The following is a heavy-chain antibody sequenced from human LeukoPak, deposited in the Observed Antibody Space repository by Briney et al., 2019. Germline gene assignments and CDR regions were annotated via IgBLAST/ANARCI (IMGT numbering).Heavy chain of an antibody. V-gene: IGHV4-61*02. D-gene: IGHD3-22*01. J-gene: IGHJ4*02. CDR1: GGSISSGSYY. CDR2: IYTSGST. CDR3: ARRRPNSRQYYYDSSGYYI. Sequence: SETLSLTCTVSGGSISSGSYYWSWIRQPAGKGLEWIGRIYTSGSTNYNPSLKSRVTISVDTSKNQFSLKLSSVTAADTAVYYCARRRPNSRQYYYDSSGYYIWGQGTLVTVSS.